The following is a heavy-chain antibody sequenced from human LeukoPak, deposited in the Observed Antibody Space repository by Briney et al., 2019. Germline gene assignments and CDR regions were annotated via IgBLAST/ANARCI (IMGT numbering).Heavy chain of an antibody. J-gene: IGHJ5*02. CDR2: ISYDGSNK. CDR3: ARDINGDYWFDP. V-gene: IGHV3-30-3*01. Sequence: GGSLRLSCAASGFTFTNWAMSWVRQAPGKGLEWVAVISYDGSNKYYADSVKGRFTISRDNSKNTLYLQMNSLRAEDTAVYYCARDINGDYWFDPWGQGTLVTVSS. D-gene: IGHD4-17*01. CDR1: GFTFTNWA.